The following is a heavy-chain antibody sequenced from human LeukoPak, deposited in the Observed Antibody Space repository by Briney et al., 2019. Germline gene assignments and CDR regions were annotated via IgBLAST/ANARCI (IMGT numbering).Heavy chain of an antibody. Sequence: GGSLRLSCAASGFTFSSYSMNWVRQAPGKGLEWVSYISSSSSTIYYADSVKGRFTISRDNAKSSLYLQMNSLRAEDTAVYYCASLISIAARPGAFDYWGQGTLVTVSS. V-gene: IGHV3-48*01. CDR1: GFTFSSYS. CDR2: ISSSSSTI. J-gene: IGHJ4*02. CDR3: ASLISIAARPGAFDY. D-gene: IGHD6-6*01.